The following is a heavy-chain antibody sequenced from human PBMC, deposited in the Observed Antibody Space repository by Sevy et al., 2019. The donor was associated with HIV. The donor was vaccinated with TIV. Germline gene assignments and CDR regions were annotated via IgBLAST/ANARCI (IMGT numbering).Heavy chain of an antibody. CDR2: IKSKTDGGTI. CDR1: GFTFSSAW. V-gene: IGHV3-15*01. CDR3: ITDPGYRGYDEEVINYYYYGMDV. J-gene: IGHJ6*02. D-gene: IGHD5-12*01. Sequence: GGSLRLSCAASGFTFSSAWMSWVRLAPGKGLEWVGRIKSKTDGGTIDYAAPGKGRFTISREDSKNTLYLQMNSLKNGDTAVYYCITDPGYRGYDEEVINYYYYGMDVWGQGTTVTVSS.